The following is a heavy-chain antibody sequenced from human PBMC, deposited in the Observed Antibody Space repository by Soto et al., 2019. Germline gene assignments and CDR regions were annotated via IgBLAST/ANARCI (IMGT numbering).Heavy chain of an antibody. CDR2: TSAYNGNT. Sequence: GASVKVSCKASGYTFTSYGISWVRQAPGQGLEWMGWTSAYNGNTNYAQKLQGRVTMTTDTSTSTAYMELRSLRSDDTAVYYCAREVRQWVYAMGVFDYWSQGTLVTVSS. D-gene: IGHD2-8*01. J-gene: IGHJ4*02. CDR3: AREVRQWVYAMGVFDY. CDR1: GYTFTSYG. V-gene: IGHV1-18*01.